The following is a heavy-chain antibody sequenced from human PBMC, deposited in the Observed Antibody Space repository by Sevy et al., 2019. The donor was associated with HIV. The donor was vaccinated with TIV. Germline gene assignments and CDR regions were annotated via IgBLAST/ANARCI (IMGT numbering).Heavy chain of an antibody. D-gene: IGHD2-21*01. CDR2: MYSSGNT. Sequence: SETLSLTCTVSGGSISSSSYDWGWIRQPPGKGLEWIGSMYSSGNTYYNPSLKSRVTIFVDTSKNQISLKLTSVTAAATALYYGARQGGIVDRAFDYWGQGTLVTVSS. J-gene: IGHJ4*02. CDR3: ARQGGIVDRAFDY. CDR1: GGSISSSSYD. V-gene: IGHV4-39*01.